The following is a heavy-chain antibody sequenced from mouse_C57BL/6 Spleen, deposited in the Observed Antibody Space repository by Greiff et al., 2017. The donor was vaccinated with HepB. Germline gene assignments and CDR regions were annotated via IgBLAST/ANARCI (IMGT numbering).Heavy chain of an antibody. V-gene: IGHV1-64*01. D-gene: IGHD2-3*01. CDR3: ASYDGYYPFDY. J-gene: IGHJ2*01. CDR2: IHPNSGST. CDR1: GYTFTSYW. Sequence: QVQLQQSGAELVKPGASVKLSCKASGYTFTSYWMHWVKQRPGQGLEWIGMIHPNSGSTNYNEKFKSKATLTVDKSSSTAYMQLSSLTSEDSAVYYCASYDGYYPFDYWGQGTTLTVSS.